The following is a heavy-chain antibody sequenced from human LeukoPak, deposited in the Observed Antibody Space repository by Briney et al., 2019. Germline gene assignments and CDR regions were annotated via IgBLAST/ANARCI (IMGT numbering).Heavy chain of an antibody. CDR2: IYYSEST. Sequence: SETLCLTCTVSGGSISSSSYYWGWIRQPPGKGLEWIGSIYYSESTYYNPSLKSRVTISVDTSKNQFSLKLSSVTAADTAVYYCASGRGLSGWYARCAFDIWGQGTMVTVSS. D-gene: IGHD6-19*01. CDR3: ASGRGLSGWYARCAFDI. J-gene: IGHJ3*02. CDR1: GGSISSSSYY. V-gene: IGHV4-39*01.